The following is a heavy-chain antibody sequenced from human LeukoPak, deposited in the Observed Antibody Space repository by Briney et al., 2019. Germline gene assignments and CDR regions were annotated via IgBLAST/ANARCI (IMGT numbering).Heavy chain of an antibody. CDR2: INPNSGGT. Sequence: ASVKVSCKASGYTFTGYYMHWVRQAPGQGLEWMGRINPNSGGTNYAQKFQGRVTMTRDTSTSTVYMELSSLRSEDTAVYYCARDDGGAYFRYFDYWGQGTLVTVSS. V-gene: IGHV1-2*06. J-gene: IGHJ4*02. CDR3: ARDDGGAYFRYFDY. CDR1: GYTFTGYY. D-gene: IGHD2/OR15-2a*01.